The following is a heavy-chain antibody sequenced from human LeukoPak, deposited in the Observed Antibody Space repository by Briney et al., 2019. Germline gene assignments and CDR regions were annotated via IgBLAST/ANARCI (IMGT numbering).Heavy chain of an antibody. D-gene: IGHD1-26*01. CDR2: IRYDGSHG. J-gene: IGHJ4*02. CDR3: AKGDWKWDLPGMFFDY. Sequence: GSLRLTCSASGFTFSSYGMHWVRQAPGKGLEWVAFIRYDGSHGYYTDSLKGRVIISRDNSKETLYLEMNGLRPEDTAVYYCAKGDWKWDLPGMFFDYWGQGSQVTVSS. V-gene: IGHV3-30*02. CDR1: GFTFSSYG.